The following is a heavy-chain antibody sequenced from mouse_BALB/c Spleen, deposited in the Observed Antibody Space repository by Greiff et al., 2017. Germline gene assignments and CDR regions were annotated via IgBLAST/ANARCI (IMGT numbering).Heavy chain of an antibody. V-gene: IGHV5-12-1*01. CDR1: GFAFSSYD. CDR2: ISSGGGST. D-gene: IGHD2-1*01. Sequence: EVKLVESGGGLVKPGGSLKLSCAASGFAFSSYDMSWVRQTPEKRLEWVAYISSGGGSTYYPDTVKGRFTISRDNAKNTLYLQMSSLKSEDTAMYYCASAMGAYGNFDYWGQGTTLTVSS. J-gene: IGHJ2*01. CDR3: ASAMGAYGNFDY.